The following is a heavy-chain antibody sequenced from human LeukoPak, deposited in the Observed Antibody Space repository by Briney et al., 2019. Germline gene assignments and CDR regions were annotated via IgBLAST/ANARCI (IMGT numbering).Heavy chain of an antibody. V-gene: IGHV6-1*01. CDR1: GDSVSSNSAA. CDR3: ARGIVGVTSWFDP. Sequence: SQTLSLTCAISGDSVSSNSAAWNWIRQSPSRGLEWLGRTYYRSKWHNDYEVSVKSRITINSDTSKNQFSLQVNSVTPEDTAVYYCARGIVGVTSWFDPWGQGIPVTVSS. D-gene: IGHD1-26*01. J-gene: IGHJ5*02. CDR2: TYYRSKWHN.